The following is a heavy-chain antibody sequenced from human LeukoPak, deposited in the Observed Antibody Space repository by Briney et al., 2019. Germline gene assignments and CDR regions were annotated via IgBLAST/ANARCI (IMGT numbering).Heavy chain of an antibody. Sequence: GGSLRLSCAASGFTFSTCSMNWVRQAPGKGLEWVAVISYDGSNKYYADSVKGRFTISRDNSKNTLYLQMNSLRAEDTAVYYCAKDGSTVVTLWYYYMDVWGKGTTVTISS. D-gene: IGHD4-23*01. CDR2: ISYDGSNK. V-gene: IGHV3-30*18. J-gene: IGHJ6*03. CDR3: AKDGSTVVTLWYYYMDV. CDR1: GFTFSTCS.